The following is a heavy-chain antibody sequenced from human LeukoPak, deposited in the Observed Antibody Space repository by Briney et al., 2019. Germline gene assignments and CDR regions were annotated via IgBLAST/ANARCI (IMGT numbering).Heavy chain of an antibody. V-gene: IGHV4-34*01. J-gene: IGHJ4*02. Sequence: GSLRLSCAASGFTFDDYGMSWVRQPPGKGLEWIGEIYHSGNTNYNPSLKSRVTISVDTSKNQFSLKLSSVTAADTAVYYCARGSKAAPGTFDYWGQGTLVTVSS. CDR3: ARGSKAAPGTFDY. D-gene: IGHD6-13*01. CDR1: GFTFDDYG. CDR2: IYHSGNT.